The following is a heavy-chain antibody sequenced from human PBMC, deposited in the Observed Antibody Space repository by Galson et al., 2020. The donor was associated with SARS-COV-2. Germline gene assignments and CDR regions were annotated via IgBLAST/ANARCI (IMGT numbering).Heavy chain of an antibody. D-gene: IGHD6-13*01. Sequence: AGGSLTLSCAASGFTFSNYGMSWVRQAPRNAPECVPDISASAGTTYYADSVKGRFTISRDNSKNTLYLQMNSLGAEDTAVYYCAKKTAVAKYYFDYWGQGALVTVSS. CDR3: AKKTAVAKYYFDY. J-gene: IGHJ4*02. CDR1: GFTFSNYG. CDR2: ISASAGTT. V-gene: IGHV3-23*01.